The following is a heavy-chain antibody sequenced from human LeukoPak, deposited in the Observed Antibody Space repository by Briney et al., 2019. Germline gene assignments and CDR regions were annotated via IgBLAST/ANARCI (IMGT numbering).Heavy chain of an antibody. J-gene: IGHJ4*02. CDR1: GFTFSSYG. CDR3: AKVDATYYDYVTSFFDY. CDR2: ISYDGSNK. Sequence: GGSLRLSCAASGFTFSSYGMHWVRQAPGKGLEWVAVISYDGSNKCYADSVKGRFTISRDNSKNTLYLQMNSLRAEDTAVYYCAKVDATYYDYVTSFFDYWGQGTLVTVSS. V-gene: IGHV3-30*18. D-gene: IGHD3-16*01.